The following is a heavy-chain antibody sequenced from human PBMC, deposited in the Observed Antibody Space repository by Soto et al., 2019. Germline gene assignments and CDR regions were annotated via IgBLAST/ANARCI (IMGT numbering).Heavy chain of an antibody. CDR3: AREETTVTTGWFDP. CDR2: IYYSGST. J-gene: IGHJ5*02. Sequence: QVQLQESGPGLVKPSQTLSLTCTVSGGSISSGGYYWSWIRQHPGKGLEWIGYIYYSGSTYYNPSLKSRVTISVDTSKNQFSLKLSSVTAADTVVYYCAREETTVTTGWFDPWGQGTLVTVSS. D-gene: IGHD4-4*01. CDR1: GGSISSGGYY. V-gene: IGHV4-31*03.